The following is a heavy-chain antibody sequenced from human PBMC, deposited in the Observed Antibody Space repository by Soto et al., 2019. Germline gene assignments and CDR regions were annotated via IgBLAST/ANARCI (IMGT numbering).Heavy chain of an antibody. CDR3: ARGSAESYPGSRIFDF. CDR1: GLTFGSRA. CDR2: ITDNGGDA. J-gene: IGHJ4*02. V-gene: IGHV3-23*01. D-gene: IGHD3-10*01. Sequence: GSLRLSCVASGLTFGSRAMSWVRQAPGEGLQWVATITDNGGDAKYADSVRGRFVISRDNSKKTLYLQMTSLTAEDSAMYFCARGSAESYPGSRIFDFWGRGTLVTVSS.